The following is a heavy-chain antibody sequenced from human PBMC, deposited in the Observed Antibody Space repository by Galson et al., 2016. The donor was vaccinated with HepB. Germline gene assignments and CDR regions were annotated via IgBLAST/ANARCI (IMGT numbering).Heavy chain of an antibody. V-gene: IGHV4-31*03. CDR1: GGSIRSSGYY. J-gene: IGHJ3*02. Sequence: TLSLTCSVSGGSIRSSGYYWNWIRQHPGEGLEWIGYIYHNATTSYSPSLNSRISISVDTTKNQFSLKLRSVTAADTAVCYCSRSTTSGALHIWGQGTMVAVSS. CDR2: IYHNATT. CDR3: SRSTTSGALHI. D-gene: IGHD3-3*01.